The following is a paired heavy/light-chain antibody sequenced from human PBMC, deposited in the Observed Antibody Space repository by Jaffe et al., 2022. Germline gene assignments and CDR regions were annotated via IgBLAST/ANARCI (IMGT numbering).Heavy chain of an antibody. V-gene: IGHV2-5*01. CDR1: GFSLSTSGVG. J-gene: IGHJ6*03. Sequence: QITLKESGPTLVKPTQTLTLTCTFSGFSLSTSGVGVGWIRQPPGKALEWLALIYWNDDKRYSPSLKSRLTITKDTSKNQVVLTMTNMDPVDTATYYCAHSPPRTRYDFWSGYYSYYMDVWGKGTTVTVSS. D-gene: IGHD3-3*01. CDR2: IYWNDDK. CDR3: AHSPPRTRYDFWSGYYSYYMDV.
Light chain of an antibody. CDR2: EVS. CDR1: QSLLHSDGKTY. CDR3: MQSIQLPYT. V-gene: IGKV2D-29*02. J-gene: IGKJ2*01. Sequence: DIVMTQTPLSLSVTPGQPASISCKSSQSLLHSDGKTYLYWYLQKPGQSPQLLIYEVSNRFSGVPDRFSGSGSGTDFTLKISRVEAEDVGVYYCMQSIQLPYTFGQGTKLEIK.